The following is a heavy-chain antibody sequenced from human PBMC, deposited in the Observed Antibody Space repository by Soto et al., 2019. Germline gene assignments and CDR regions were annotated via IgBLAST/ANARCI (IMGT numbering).Heavy chain of an antibody. Sequence: SETLSLTCTVSGGSISSYYWTWIRQPPGKGLEWIGYIYYSGSTNYNPSLKSRVTISVDTSKNQFSLKLSSVTAADTAVYYCARDQHDFWSDYYYMDVWGKGTTVT. CDR1: GGSISSYY. D-gene: IGHD3-3*01. J-gene: IGHJ6*03. CDR2: IYYSGST. V-gene: IGHV4-59*01. CDR3: ARDQHDFWSDYYYMDV.